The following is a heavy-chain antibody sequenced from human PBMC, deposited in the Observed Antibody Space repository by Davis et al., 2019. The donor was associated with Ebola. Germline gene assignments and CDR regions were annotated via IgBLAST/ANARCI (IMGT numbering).Heavy chain of an antibody. CDR2: ISPNTGDT. V-gene: IGHV1-2*02. CDR1: GYTFTGYY. Sequence: ASVKVSCKASGYTFTGYYLHWVRQAPGQGLEWMGWISPNTGDTIYAQKFQDRVTMTRDTSISTAYMDLSRLRSDDTAVYYCARLGSAPFDYWGQGTLVTVSS. CDR3: ARLGSAPFDY. D-gene: IGHD1-26*01. J-gene: IGHJ4*02.